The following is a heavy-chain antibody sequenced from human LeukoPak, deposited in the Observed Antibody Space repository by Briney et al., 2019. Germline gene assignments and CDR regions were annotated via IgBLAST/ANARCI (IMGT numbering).Heavy chain of an antibody. D-gene: IGHD3-10*01. J-gene: IGHJ5*02. Sequence: PSETLSLTCAVYGGSLSGYYWSWIRQPPGKGLEWIGEINHSGSTNYNPSLKSRVTISVDTSKNQFSLKLSSVTAADTAVYYCARSGRLLWFGELVHSCWFDPWGQGTLVTVSS. CDR3: ARSGRLLWFGELVHSCWFDP. CDR2: INHSGST. V-gene: IGHV4-34*01. CDR1: GGSLSGYY.